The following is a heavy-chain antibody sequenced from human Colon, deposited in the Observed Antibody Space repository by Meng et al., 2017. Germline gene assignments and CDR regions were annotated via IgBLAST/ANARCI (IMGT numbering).Heavy chain of an antibody. CDR2: ISSSSSYI. CDR3: ARESTYYYDSSGYFFDY. J-gene: IGHJ4*02. CDR1: GFTFSSYS. D-gene: IGHD3-22*01. V-gene: IGHV3-21*01. Sequence: GESLKISCAASGFTFSSYSMNWVRQAPGKGLEWVSSISSSSSYIYYADSVKGRFTISRDNAKSSLYLQMNSLRAEDTAVYYCARESTYYYDSSGYFFDYWGQGTLVTVSS.